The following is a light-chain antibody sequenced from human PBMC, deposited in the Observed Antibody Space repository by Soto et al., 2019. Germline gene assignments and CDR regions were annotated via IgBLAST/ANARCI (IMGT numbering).Light chain of an antibody. Sequence: DIEMTQSPSSLSASAGDRVTIPCRASQSIGSYLNWYQHKPGKAPKLLIYAASSLEGWVTSSFSGSGSGTDFTLTVSSLQPEDFATYYCHQRYNAPYTFGQGTKLEIK. V-gene: IGKV1-39*01. CDR3: HQRYNAPYT. CDR1: QSIGSY. J-gene: IGKJ2*01. CDR2: AAS.